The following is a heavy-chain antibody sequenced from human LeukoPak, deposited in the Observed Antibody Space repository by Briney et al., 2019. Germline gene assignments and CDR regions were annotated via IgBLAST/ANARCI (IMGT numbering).Heavy chain of an antibody. Sequence: SQTLSLTCTVSGGSISSGGYYWSWIRQHPGKGLEWIGYIYYSGSTYYNPSLKSRVTISVDTSKNQFSLKLSSVTAADTAVYYCAREWRGCSSTSCYYLDYWGQGTLVTVSS. D-gene: IGHD2-2*01. J-gene: IGHJ4*02. CDR3: AREWRGCSSTSCYYLDY. CDR2: IYYSGST. CDR1: GGSISSGGYY. V-gene: IGHV4-31*03.